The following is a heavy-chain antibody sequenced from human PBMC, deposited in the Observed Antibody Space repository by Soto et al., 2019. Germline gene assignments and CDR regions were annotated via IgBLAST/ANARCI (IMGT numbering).Heavy chain of an antibody. Sequence: QVQLVESGGGVVQPGRSLRLSCAASGFTFSSYGMHWVRQAPGKGLEWVAVIWSDGSNKYYADSVKGRLTITRDNSKNPLYLRMNSLRAEDTAVYYCARGKLIFFGVVITLGPGFDAFDIWGQGTMVTVSS. D-gene: IGHD3-3*01. J-gene: IGHJ3*02. CDR2: IWSDGSNK. CDR3: ARGKLIFFGVVITLGPGFDAFDI. V-gene: IGHV3-33*01. CDR1: GFTFSSYG.